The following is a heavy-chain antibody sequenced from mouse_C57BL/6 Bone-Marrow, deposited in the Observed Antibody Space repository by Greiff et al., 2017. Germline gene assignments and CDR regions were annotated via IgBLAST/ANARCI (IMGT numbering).Heavy chain of an antibody. J-gene: IGHJ2*01. V-gene: IGHV5-4*01. CDR1: GFTFSSYA. D-gene: IGHD1-1*01. Sequence: EVKLMESGGGLVKPGGSLKLSCAASGFTFSSYAMSWVRQTPEKRLEWVATISDGGSYTYYPDNVKGRFTISRDNAKNNLYLQLSHLKSEDTAMYYCARDLVITTVVAPSFDYWGQGTTLTVSA. CDR3: ARDLVITTVVAPSFDY. CDR2: ISDGGSYT.